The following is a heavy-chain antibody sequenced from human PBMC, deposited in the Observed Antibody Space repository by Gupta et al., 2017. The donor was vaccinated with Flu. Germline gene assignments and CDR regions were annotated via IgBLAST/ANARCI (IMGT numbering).Heavy chain of an antibody. D-gene: IGHD6-13*01. CDR2: ISYDGSNK. Sequence: QVQLVESGGGVVQPGRSLRLSCAASGFTFSSYGMHWVRQAPGKGLEWVAVISYDGSNKYYADSVKGRFTISRDNSKNTLYLQMNSLRAEDTAVYYCAKVVSSSSWFPPYFDYGGQGTLVTVSS. CDR3: AKVVSSSSWFPPYFDY. V-gene: IGHV3-30*18. CDR1: GFTFSSYG. J-gene: IGHJ4*02.